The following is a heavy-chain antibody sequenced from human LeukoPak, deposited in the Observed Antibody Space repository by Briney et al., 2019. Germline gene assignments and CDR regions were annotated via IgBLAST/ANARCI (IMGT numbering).Heavy chain of an antibody. CDR3: VAARVTYYYDGRDDAFDI. D-gene: IGHD3-22*01. J-gene: IGHJ3*02. V-gene: IGHV1-58*02. Sequence: SVNVSCKASGFTFTLCGMQWVRRARGQRLEWVGWIVVGSGDTNYAQKFQDRVTISRDVSTSTAYMELSNLKSEDTAAYYCVAARVTYYYDGRDDAFDIWGQGTMVTVSS. CDR2: IVVGSGDT. CDR1: GFTFTLCG.